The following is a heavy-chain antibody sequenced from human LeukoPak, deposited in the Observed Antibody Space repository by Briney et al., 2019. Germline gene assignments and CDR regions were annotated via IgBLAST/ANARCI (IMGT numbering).Heavy chain of an antibody. J-gene: IGHJ5*02. D-gene: IGHD3-10*01. V-gene: IGHV4-39*07. CDR3: ARALSRITLVRGEYNWFDP. CDR1: GGSISSSSYY. Sequence: SETLSLTCTVSGGSISSSSYYWGWIRQPPGKGLEWIGSIYYSGSTYYNPSLKSRVTISVDTSKNQFSLNLSSVTAADTAVYYCARALSRITLVRGEYNWFDPWGQGTLVTVSS. CDR2: IYYSGST.